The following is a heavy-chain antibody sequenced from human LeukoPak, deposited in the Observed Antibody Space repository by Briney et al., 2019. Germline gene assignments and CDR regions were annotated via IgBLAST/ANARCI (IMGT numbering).Heavy chain of an antibody. CDR2: MSSSGSTI. CDR1: GFTFSSYA. Sequence: GGSLRLSCAASGFTFSSYAMSWVRQAPGKGLEWVSYMSSSGSTIYYADSVKGRFTISRDNAKNSLYLQMNSLRAEDTALYYCARGGSGWPFDYWGQGTLVTVPS. J-gene: IGHJ4*02. V-gene: IGHV3-48*03. D-gene: IGHD6-19*01. CDR3: ARGGSGWPFDY.